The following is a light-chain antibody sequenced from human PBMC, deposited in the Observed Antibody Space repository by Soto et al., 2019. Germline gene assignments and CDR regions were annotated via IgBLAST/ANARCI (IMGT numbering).Light chain of an antibody. J-gene: IGKJ5*01. V-gene: IGKV3-11*01. CDR3: QYRNTWPPA. Sequence: EIVLTQSPATLSLSPGERATLSCRASQSVGIYLGWYQQRPGPAPRLLIYDASNRAAGIPSRFSGSGSGTDFTLTINSLEPEDFAVYYCQYRNTWPPAFGQGTRLEIK. CDR2: DAS. CDR1: QSVGIY.